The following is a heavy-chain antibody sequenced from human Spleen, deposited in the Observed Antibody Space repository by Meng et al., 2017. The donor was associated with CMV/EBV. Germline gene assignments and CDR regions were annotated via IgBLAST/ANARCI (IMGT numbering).Heavy chain of an antibody. J-gene: IGHJ5*02. V-gene: IGHV1-46*03. Sequence: ASVKVSCKASGYTFTNYYIHWVRQAPGQGLEWMGIINPRGGSTNYAQKFQGRVTMTRDTSTSTVYLELNSLKSEDTAVYYCALYSSGWYPWGQGTLVTVSS. CDR3: ALYSSGWYP. CDR2: INPRGGST. CDR1: GYTFTNYY. D-gene: IGHD6-19*01.